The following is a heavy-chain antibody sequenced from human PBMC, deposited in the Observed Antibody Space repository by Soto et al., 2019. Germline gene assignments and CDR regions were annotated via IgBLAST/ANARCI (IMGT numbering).Heavy chain of an antibody. Sequence: EAQLLESGGGLVQPGGSLRLSCAASGFTFSSYGMNWVRQAPGKGLEWVSSITATGGNTYYADSVKGRFTISRDDSKDTTSLQMNSLRAEDTAVYYCAGRYCTAGICYTNYYYYMDVWGKGTTVTVSS. V-gene: IGHV3-23*01. CDR1: GFTFSSYG. CDR2: ITATGGNT. D-gene: IGHD2-8*02. J-gene: IGHJ6*03. CDR3: AGRYCTAGICYTNYYYYMDV.